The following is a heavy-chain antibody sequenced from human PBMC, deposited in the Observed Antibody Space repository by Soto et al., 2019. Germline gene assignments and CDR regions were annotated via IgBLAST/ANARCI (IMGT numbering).Heavy chain of an antibody. CDR2: ISTTSDTI. J-gene: IGHJ5*01. CDR3: ARRTAGTGSSFEWFDS. V-gene: IGHV3-48*04. CDR1: GFSFSSFT. D-gene: IGHD1-1*01. Sequence: PGGSLRLSCEASGFSFSSFTMNWVRQAPGKGLEWVSLISTTSDTIYYADSAKGRFTISRDNAKNSLYLQMNSLRADDTAVYYCARRTAGTGSSFEWFDSWGQGTLVTVSS.